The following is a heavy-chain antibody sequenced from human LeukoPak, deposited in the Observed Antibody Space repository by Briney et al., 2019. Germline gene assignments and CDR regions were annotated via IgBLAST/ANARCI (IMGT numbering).Heavy chain of an antibody. CDR3: ARHRSADDGRRLDS. D-gene: IGHD2-2*01. Sequence: GESLKISCKVSGYDFTAYWIGWVRQMPGKGLEWMGIIYPGDSDTRYSPSFQGQVTISADESISTAYLQWSSLQASDTAMYYCARHRSADDGRRLDSWGQGTLVTVSS. CDR2: IYPGDSDT. J-gene: IGHJ4*02. V-gene: IGHV5-51*01. CDR1: GYDFTAYW.